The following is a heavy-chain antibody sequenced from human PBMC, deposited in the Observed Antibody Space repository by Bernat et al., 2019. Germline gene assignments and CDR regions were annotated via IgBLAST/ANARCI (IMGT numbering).Heavy chain of an antibody. CDR3: AREEPPGSNDF. J-gene: IGHJ4*02. Sequence: EVQLVESGGGLVQPGGSLRLSCAASEFMFSNFPMHWVRQAPGKGLEYVSAISGNGISTYYANFVKGRFTISRDNSKNTLYLQMSNLRVEDMAVYYCAREEPPGSNDFWGQGTLVTVSS. D-gene: IGHD1-14*01. CDR2: ISGNGIST. CDR1: EFMFSNFP. V-gene: IGHV3-64*01.